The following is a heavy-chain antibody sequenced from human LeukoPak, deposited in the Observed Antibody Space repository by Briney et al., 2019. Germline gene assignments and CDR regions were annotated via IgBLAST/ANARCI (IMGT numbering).Heavy chain of an antibody. J-gene: IGHJ4*02. D-gene: IGHD2-21*01. Sequence: PSATLSLTCTVSGGSISSYYWSWIRQPPGKGLEWIGYIHYSGSTKYNPSLKSRVTISADTSKNQFSLKLSSVTAADTAVYYCGRSHCPPYVYLDYWGQGTLVTVSS. V-gene: IGHV4-59*08. CDR3: GRSHCPPYVYLDY. CDR1: GGSISSYY. CDR2: IHYSGST.